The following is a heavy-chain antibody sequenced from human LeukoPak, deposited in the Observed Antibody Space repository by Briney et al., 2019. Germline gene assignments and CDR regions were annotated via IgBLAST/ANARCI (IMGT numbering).Heavy chain of an antibody. V-gene: IGHV3-53*01. D-gene: IGHD3-16*01. Sequence: GGSREPSLQAPGFIAPNNNLSWFGRAPGKGWDWVSAIYSGQNTEYAASVRGRFTISRDNSRNTLYLQMKSLRTEDTAVYYCATLYGGQPADGYWGQGTLVTVST. CDR2: IYSGQNT. CDR1: GFIAPNNN. J-gene: IGHJ4*02. CDR3: ATLYGGQPADGY.